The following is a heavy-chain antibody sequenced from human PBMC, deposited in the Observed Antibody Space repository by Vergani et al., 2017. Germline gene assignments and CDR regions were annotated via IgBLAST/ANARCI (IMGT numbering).Heavy chain of an antibody. CDR1: GYTFTSYA. V-gene: IGHV7-4-1*02. J-gene: IGHJ6*03. Sequence: QVQLVQSGSELKKPGASVKVSCKASGYTFTSYAMNWVRQAPGQGLEWMGWINTNTGNPTYAQGFTGRFVFSLDTSVSTAYLQISSLKAEDTAVYYCASNWHIVVVPAAIRAPDPSYYYYYMDVWGKGTTVTVSS. CDR2: INTNTGNP. CDR3: ASNWHIVVVPAAIRAPDPSYYYYYMDV. D-gene: IGHD2-2*02.